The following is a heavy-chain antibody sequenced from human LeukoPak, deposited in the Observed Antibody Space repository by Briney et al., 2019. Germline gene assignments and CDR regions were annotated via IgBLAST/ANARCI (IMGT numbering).Heavy chain of an antibody. D-gene: IGHD2-2*03. CDR3: ASWIFDY. CDR2: IKQDGSEK. J-gene: IGHJ4*02. CDR1: GFTFGSYW. Sequence: GGSLGLSCAASGFTFGSYWMSWVRQAPGKGLEWVANIKQDGSEKYYVDSVKGRFTISRDNAKNSLYLQMNSLRAEDTAVYYCASWIFDYWGQGTLVTVSS. V-gene: IGHV3-7*01.